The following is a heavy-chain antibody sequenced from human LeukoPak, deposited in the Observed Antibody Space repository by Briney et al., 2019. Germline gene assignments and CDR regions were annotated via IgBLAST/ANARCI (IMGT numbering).Heavy chain of an antibody. CDR1: GGSISSSNW. D-gene: IGHD1-26*01. V-gene: IGHV4-4*02. CDR2: IYHSGST. Sequence: SGTLSLTCAVSGGSISSSNWWSWVRPPPGKGLEWIGEIYHSGSTNYNPSLKSRVTISVDKSKNQFSLKLSSVTAADTAVYYCARDEYSGSYATGFDIWGQGTMVTVSS. J-gene: IGHJ3*02. CDR3: ARDEYSGSYATGFDI.